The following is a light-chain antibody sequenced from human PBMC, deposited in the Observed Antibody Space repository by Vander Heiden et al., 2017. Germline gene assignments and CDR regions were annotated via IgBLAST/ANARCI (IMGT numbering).Light chain of an antibody. V-gene: IGLV1-44*01. Sequence: QSVLPQPPSASGNPGQTVTISCYGSRYNIGSYTVNWYQQVPGTAPRLLIFKTNQRPSGVPDRFFGSKSGASASLAISGLQSGDEATYYCAAWDDNLSGVLFGGGTKMSVL. CDR2: KTN. J-gene: IGLJ2*01. CDR1: RYNIGSYT. CDR3: AAWDDNLSGVL.